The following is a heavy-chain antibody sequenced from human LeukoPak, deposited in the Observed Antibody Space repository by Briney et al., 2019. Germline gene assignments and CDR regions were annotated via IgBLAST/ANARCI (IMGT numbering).Heavy chain of an antibody. CDR1: GFTFDDYG. CDR2: ISYDGSNK. Sequence: PGGSVRLSCVASGFTFDDYGMSWVRQAPGKGLEWVAVISYDGSNKYYADSVKGRFTVSRDNAKNSLYLQMNSLRAEDTAVYYCARDPGSGSYYIWDYWGQGTLVTVSS. V-gene: IGHV3-30*03. CDR3: ARDPGSGSYYIWDY. D-gene: IGHD1-26*01. J-gene: IGHJ4*02.